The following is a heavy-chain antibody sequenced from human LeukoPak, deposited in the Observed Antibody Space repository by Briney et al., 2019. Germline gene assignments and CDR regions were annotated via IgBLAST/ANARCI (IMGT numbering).Heavy chain of an antibody. CDR3: ARHSAVVATDY. J-gene: IGHJ4*02. D-gene: IGHD2-15*01. CDR1: GESVRHYY. Sequence: SETLSLTCNVSGESVRHYYWSWIRQPPGKGLELVGYISDSGSNYHKPSLNGRATLSLDTSKNQFSLELTSVTAADTAEYFCARHSAVVATDYWGQGTLVTVSS. V-gene: IGHV4-59*08. CDR2: ISDSGSN.